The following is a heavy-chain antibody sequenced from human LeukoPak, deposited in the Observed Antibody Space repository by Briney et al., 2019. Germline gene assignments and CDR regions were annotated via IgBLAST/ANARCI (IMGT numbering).Heavy chain of an antibody. CDR3: ARNFDS. D-gene: IGHD2/OR15-2a*01. J-gene: IGHJ4*02. V-gene: IGHV3-48*01. CDR1: GFTFTSYT. Sequence: GGSLRLSCAASGFTFTSYTMNWVRQAPGQGLEWVSYITSSSSTIYYADSVKGRFTMSRDTAENSLYLQMNSLRAEDTAVYYCARNFDSWGQGTLVTVSS. CDR2: ITSSSSTI.